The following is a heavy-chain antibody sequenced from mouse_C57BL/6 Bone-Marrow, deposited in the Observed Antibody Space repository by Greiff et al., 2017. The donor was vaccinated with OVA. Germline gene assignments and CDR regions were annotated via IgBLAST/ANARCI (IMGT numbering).Heavy chain of an antibody. Sequence: EVHLVESGGGLVKPGGSLKLSCAAAGFTFSDYGMHWVRQAPEKGLEWVAYISSGSSTIYYADTVKGRFTISRDNAKNTLFLQVTSLRSEDTAMDYCARKSNWSGGVGLDYWGQGTTLTVSS. D-gene: IGHD4-1*02. V-gene: IGHV5-17*01. CDR3: ARKSNWSGGVGLDY. J-gene: IGHJ2*01. CDR1: GFTFSDYG. CDR2: ISSGSSTI.